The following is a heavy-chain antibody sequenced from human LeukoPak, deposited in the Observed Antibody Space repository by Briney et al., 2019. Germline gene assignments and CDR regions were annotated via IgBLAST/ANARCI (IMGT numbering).Heavy chain of an antibody. D-gene: IGHD3-22*01. V-gene: IGHV4-39*07. CDR1: GGSISSSSYY. Sequence: SETLSLTCTVSGGSISSSSYYWGWIRQPPGKGLEWIGSIYYSGSTYYNPSLKSRVTISVDTSKNQFSLKLSSVTAADTAVYYCARDPNGSSGYGYWGQETLVTVSS. CDR3: ARDPNGSSGYGY. J-gene: IGHJ4*02. CDR2: IYYSGST.